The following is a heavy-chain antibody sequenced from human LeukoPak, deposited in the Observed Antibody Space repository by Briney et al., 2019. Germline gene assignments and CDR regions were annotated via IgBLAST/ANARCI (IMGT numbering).Heavy chain of an antibody. J-gene: IGHJ4*02. V-gene: IGHV3-21*01. Sequence: GGSLRLSCAASGFTFTTYSMNWVRQAPGKGLEWVSSISTTGTYIYYADSVKGRFTISRDNAKDSLYLQMNNLRAEDTAVYYCARGRFVYYGSGSYYYYWGQGTLVTVSS. CDR2: ISTTGTYI. D-gene: IGHD3-10*01. CDR3: ARGRFVYYGSGSYYYY. CDR1: GFTFTTYS.